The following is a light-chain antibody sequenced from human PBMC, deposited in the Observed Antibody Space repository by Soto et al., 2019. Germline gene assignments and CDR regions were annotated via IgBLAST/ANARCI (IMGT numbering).Light chain of an antibody. CDR3: TSYTTSSTLVV. V-gene: IGLV2-14*01. Sequence: QSALTQPASVSGSPGPSITISCTGTSSDAGGYNYVFWYQQYPGKAPKLMIYEVSNRPSGVSNRFSGSKSGNTASLTISGLQAEDEADYYCTSYTTSSTLVVFGGGTKLTVL. CDR2: EVS. J-gene: IGLJ2*01. CDR1: SSDAGGYNY.